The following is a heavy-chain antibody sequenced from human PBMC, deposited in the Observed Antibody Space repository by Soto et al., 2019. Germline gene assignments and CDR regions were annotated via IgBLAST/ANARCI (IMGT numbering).Heavy chain of an antibody. CDR1: GFTFSSYG. J-gene: IGHJ6*02. Sequence: GGSLRLSCAASGFTFSSYGMHWVRQAPGKGLAWVAFISHDGSNKYYGDSMKGRIAMSRDNSKSTLYLQMSSLRAEDTAVYYCTKRINVLRFLEWSSGMEVWGQGTTVTVSS. CDR3: TKRINVLRFLEWSSGMEV. V-gene: IGHV3-30*18. CDR2: ISHDGSNK. D-gene: IGHD3-3*01.